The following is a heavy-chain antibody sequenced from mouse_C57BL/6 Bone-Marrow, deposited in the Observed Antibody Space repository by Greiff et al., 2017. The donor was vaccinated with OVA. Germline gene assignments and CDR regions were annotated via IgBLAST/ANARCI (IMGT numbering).Heavy chain of an antibody. CDR3: ARHRELYYYAMDY. CDR2: IWSDGST. V-gene: IGHV2-6-1*01. Sequence: QVQLQQSGPGLVAPSQSLSITCTVSGFSLTSYGVHWVRQPPGKGLEWLVVIWSDGSTTYNSALKSRLSISKDNSKSQVFLKMNSLQTDDTAMYYCARHRELYYYAMDYWGQGTSVTVSS. CDR1: GFSLTSYG. D-gene: IGHD3-3*01. J-gene: IGHJ4*01.